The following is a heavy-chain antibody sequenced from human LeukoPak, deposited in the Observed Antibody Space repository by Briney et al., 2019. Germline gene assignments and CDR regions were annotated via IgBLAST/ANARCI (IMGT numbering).Heavy chain of an antibody. J-gene: IGHJ4*02. CDR2: INHSGST. Sequence: SETLSLTCAVYGGSFGGYYWSWIRQPPGKGLEWIGEINHSGSTNYNPSLKSRVTISVDTSENQFSLKLSSVTAADTAVYYCARKADSSGYYYYFDYWGQGTLVTVSS. CDR3: ARKADSSGYYYYFDY. V-gene: IGHV4-34*01. D-gene: IGHD3-22*01. CDR1: GGSFGGYY.